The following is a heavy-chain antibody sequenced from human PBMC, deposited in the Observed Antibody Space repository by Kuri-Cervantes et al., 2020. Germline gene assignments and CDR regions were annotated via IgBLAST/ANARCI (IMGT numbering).Heavy chain of an antibody. CDR2: ISYDGSNK. V-gene: IGHV3-30*04. Sequence: LSLTCAASGFTFSGYAMHWVRQAPGKGLEWVAVISYDGSNKYYADSVKGRFTISRDNSKNTLYLQMNSLRAEDTAVYYCAKDRGGQGGMDVWGQGTTVTVSS. CDR1: GFTFSGYA. D-gene: IGHD3-16*01. J-gene: IGHJ6*02. CDR3: AKDRGGQGGMDV.